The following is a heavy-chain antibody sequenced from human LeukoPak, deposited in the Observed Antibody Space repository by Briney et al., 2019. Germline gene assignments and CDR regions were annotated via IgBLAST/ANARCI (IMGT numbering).Heavy chain of an antibody. D-gene: IGHD1-26*01. V-gene: IGHV1-69*13. Sequence: SVRVSCKASGGTFSSYAISWVRQAPGQGLEWMGGIIPIFGTANYAQKFQGRVTITADESTSTAYMELSSLRSEDTAVYYCAREMIVGATVYYYYGMDVWGQGTTVTVSS. CDR3: AREMIVGATVYYYYGMDV. CDR2: IIPIFGTA. J-gene: IGHJ6*02. CDR1: GGTFSSYA.